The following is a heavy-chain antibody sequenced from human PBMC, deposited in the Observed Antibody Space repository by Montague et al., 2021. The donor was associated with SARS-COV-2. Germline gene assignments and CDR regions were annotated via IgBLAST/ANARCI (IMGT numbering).Heavy chain of an antibody. CDR1: GGSISSSSYY. V-gene: IGHV4-39*01. CDR2: IYYSGTT. J-gene: IGHJ4*02. CDR3: VSSVGLIEMSATNFDY. D-gene: IGHD5-24*01. Sequence: SETLSLTCTVSGGSISSSSYYWGWIRQPPGKGLEWIGSIYYSGTTYYNPSLKSRVIISLDTSKNQFSLKLSSVTAADTAVYYCVSSVGLIEMSATNFDYWGQGTLVTVSS.